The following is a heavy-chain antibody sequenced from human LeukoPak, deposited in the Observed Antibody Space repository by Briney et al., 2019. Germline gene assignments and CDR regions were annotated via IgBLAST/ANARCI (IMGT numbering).Heavy chain of an antibody. V-gene: IGHV3-66*01. CDR3: ASPRFGGAFTY. CDR1: GFNVSSNY. CDR2: IYSGGST. D-gene: IGHD3-16*01. Sequence: GGSLRLSCAVSGFNVSSNYMSWVRQAPGKGLECVSVIYSGGSTSYADSVKDRFTISRDNSKNTLYLQMNSLRAEDTAVYYYASPRFGGAFTYWGQGTPVTVSS. J-gene: IGHJ4*02.